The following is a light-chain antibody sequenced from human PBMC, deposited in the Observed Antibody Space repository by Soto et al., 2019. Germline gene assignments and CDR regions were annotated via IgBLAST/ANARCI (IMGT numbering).Light chain of an antibody. CDR1: QSVSSN. J-gene: IGKJ2*01. V-gene: IGKV3-15*01. Sequence: EIVMTQSPATLSVSPGERATLSCRASQSVSSNLAWYQQKPGQAPRLLIYGASTRATGIPAGFSGSGSGTECTLTISSLQSEDFAGYDGQKYNNWPPLTFGQGTQLEIK. CDR3: QKYNNWPPLT. CDR2: GAS.